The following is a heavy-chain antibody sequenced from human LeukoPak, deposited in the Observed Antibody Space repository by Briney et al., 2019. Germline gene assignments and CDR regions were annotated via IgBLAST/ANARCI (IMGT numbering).Heavy chain of an antibody. D-gene: IGHD1-1*01. Sequence: GRSLRLSCAASGFTFSDYGMHWVRQAPGKGLEWIGRIKTKTDGGTTEYAAPVKGRFTISRDDSKNTVYLQMNSLKTEDTALYYCVTRVKSTGDYWGQGTLVTVSS. CDR2: IKTKTDGGTT. CDR3: VTRVKSTGDY. CDR1: GFTFSDYG. V-gene: IGHV3-15*01. J-gene: IGHJ4*02.